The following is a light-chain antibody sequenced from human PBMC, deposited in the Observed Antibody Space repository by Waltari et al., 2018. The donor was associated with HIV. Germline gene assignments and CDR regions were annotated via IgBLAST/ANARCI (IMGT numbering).Light chain of an antibody. CDR3: CSYAGSYTLI. J-gene: IGLJ2*01. CDR2: DLN. Sequence: QSALTHPRSVYGSPPHSVTIPCTAPSSALRLYHSVPWYHQHPGKVPKRLIDDLNDRPSGVPDRFSGSKSGTTASLTISGLQAEDEAFYYCCSYAGSYTLIFGGGTKLTVL. CDR1: SSALRLYHS. V-gene: IGLV2-11*01.